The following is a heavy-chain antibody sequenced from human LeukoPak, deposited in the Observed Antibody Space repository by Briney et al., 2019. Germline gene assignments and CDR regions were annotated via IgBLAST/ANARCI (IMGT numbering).Heavy chain of an antibody. CDR3: ARETAGTIDY. J-gene: IGHJ4*02. V-gene: IGHV1-8*02. CDR2: MNPNSGNT. D-gene: IGHD6-13*01. Sequence: GESLKISCKGSGYSFTSYWIGWVRQATGQGLEWMGWMNPNSGNTGYAQKFQGRVTMTRNTSISTAYMELSSLRSEDTAVYYCARETAGTIDYWGQGTLVTVSS. CDR1: GYSFTSYW.